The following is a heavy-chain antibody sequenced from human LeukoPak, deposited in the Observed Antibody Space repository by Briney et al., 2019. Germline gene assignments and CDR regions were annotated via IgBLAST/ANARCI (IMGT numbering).Heavy chain of an antibody. CDR2: IIPIFGTA. V-gene: IGHV1-69*13. D-gene: IGHD1-26*01. CDR3: ASTGNSGRHPFFDY. Sequence: SVKVSCKASGGTFSSYAISWVRQAPGQGLEWMGGIIPIFGTANYAQKSQGRVTITADESTSTAYMELSSLRSEDTAVYYCASTGNSGRHPFFDYWGQGTLVTVSS. CDR1: GGTFSSYA. J-gene: IGHJ4*02.